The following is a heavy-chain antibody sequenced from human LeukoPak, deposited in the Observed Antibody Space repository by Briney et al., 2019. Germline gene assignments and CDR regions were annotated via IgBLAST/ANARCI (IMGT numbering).Heavy chain of an antibody. Sequence: GGSLRLSCAASGFTLSNAWMTWVRQAPGKGLEWVAFIPYDGSNKYYADSVKGRLTISRDNSKNTLYLQMNSLRAEDTAVYYCAKDQTLMDSGSYGFDYWGQGTLVTVSS. V-gene: IGHV3-30*02. J-gene: IGHJ4*02. CDR1: GFTLSNAW. CDR3: AKDQTLMDSGSYGFDY. D-gene: IGHD1-26*01. CDR2: IPYDGSNK.